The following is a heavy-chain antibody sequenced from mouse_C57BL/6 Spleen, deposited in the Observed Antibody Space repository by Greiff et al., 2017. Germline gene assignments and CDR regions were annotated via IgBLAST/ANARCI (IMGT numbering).Heavy chain of an antibody. CDR1: GFNIKDYY. CDR3: TTTVVAHWYFDV. V-gene: IGHV14-1*01. Sequence: VQLQQSGAELVRPGASVKLSCTASGFNIKDYYMHWVKQRPEQGLEWIGRIDPEDGETEYAPKLQGKATMTADTSSNTAYLQLSSLTSEDTAVYYCTTTVVAHWYFDVWGTGTTVTVSS. J-gene: IGHJ1*03. D-gene: IGHD1-1*01. CDR2: IDPEDGET.